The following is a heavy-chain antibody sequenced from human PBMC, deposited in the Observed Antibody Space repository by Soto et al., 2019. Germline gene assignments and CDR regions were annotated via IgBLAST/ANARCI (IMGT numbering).Heavy chain of an antibody. CDR3: AREVHEYSQFED. CDR1: GASVTRDGNC. J-gene: IGHJ4*02. D-gene: IGHD4-4*01. CDR2: IYHGGST. Sequence: SETRSLACSVSGASVTRDGNCWTWIRQPPGKGLEFVASIYHGGSTLYNPSLRSRVTISLDRSKNQFSLKLNSVTAADTAVYYCAREVHEYSQFEDWGQATLVNVSS. V-gene: IGHV4-30-2*01.